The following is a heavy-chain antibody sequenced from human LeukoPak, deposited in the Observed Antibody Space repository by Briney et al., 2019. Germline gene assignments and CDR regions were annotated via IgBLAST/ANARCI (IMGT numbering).Heavy chain of an antibody. V-gene: IGHV4-59*11. CDR1: GDSIGSHY. Sequence: ESSETLSLTCTVSGDSIGSHYWSWIRQPPGKGLEWIGYIFYVGSTNYNQSLKSRVTISVDTSKNQFSLKLNSVTAADTAVYYCARDYYDSRGEAFDIWGQGTMVTVSS. CDR3: ARDYYDSRGEAFDI. CDR2: IFYVGST. D-gene: IGHD3-22*01. J-gene: IGHJ3*02.